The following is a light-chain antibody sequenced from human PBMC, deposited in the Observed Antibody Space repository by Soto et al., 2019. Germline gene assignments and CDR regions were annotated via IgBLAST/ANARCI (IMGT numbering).Light chain of an antibody. CDR3: SSYTSSSTPWV. Sequence: QSALTQPASVSVSPGQSITISCTGTSSDVGGYNYVSWYQQHPGKAPKLMIYDVSNRPSGVSNRFSGSKSGNTASLTISGHQAEDEADYYCSSYTSSSTPWVFGGGTKLTVL. CDR1: SSDVGGYNY. J-gene: IGLJ3*02. V-gene: IGLV2-14*01. CDR2: DVS.